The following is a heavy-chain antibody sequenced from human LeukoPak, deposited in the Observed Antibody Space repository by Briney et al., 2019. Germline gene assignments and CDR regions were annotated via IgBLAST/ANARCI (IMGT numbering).Heavy chain of an antibody. Sequence: SETLSLTCTVSGGSISSYYWSWIRQPPGKGLEWIGYIYYSGSTNYNPSLKSRVTISVDTSKNQFSLKLSSVTAADTAVYYCAGGALAAEFDYWGQGTLVTVSS. CDR1: GGSISSYY. J-gene: IGHJ4*02. CDR3: AGGALAAEFDY. V-gene: IGHV4-59*01. CDR2: IYYSGST. D-gene: IGHD6-25*01.